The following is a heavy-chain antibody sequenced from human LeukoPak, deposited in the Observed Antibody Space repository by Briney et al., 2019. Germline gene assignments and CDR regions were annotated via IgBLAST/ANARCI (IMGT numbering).Heavy chain of an antibody. Sequence: SETLSLTCAVSGYSISSGYYWGWIRQPPGKGLEWIGSIYHSGSTYYNPSLKSRVTISVDTSKNQFSLKLSSVTAADTAVYYCARAGSFFLLGDYGFDPWGQGTLVIVSS. V-gene: IGHV4-38-2*01. CDR2: IYHSGST. J-gene: IGHJ5*02. CDR1: GYSISSGYY. D-gene: IGHD4-17*01. CDR3: ARAGSFFLLGDYGFDP.